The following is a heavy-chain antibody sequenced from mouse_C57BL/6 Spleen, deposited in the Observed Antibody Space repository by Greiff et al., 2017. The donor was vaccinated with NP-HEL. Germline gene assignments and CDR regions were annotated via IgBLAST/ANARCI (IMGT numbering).Heavy chain of an antibody. CDR2: ISGGGGNT. J-gene: IGHJ2*01. D-gene: IGHD2-5*01. CDR3: ARRDSNYCFDY. Sequence: EVKVVESGGGLVKPGGSLKLSCAASGFTFSSYTMSWVRQTPEKRLEWVATISGGGGNTYYPDSVKGRFTISRDNAKNTLYLQMSSLRSEDTALYYCARRDSNYCFDYWGQGTTLSVSS. V-gene: IGHV5-9*01. CDR1: GFTFSSYT.